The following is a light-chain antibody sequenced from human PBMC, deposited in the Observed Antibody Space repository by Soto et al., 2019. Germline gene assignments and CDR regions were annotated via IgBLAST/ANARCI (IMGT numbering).Light chain of an antibody. CDR1: QSISSW. CDR2: DAS. V-gene: IGKV1-5*01. CDR3: QQYDNLPLT. J-gene: IGKJ4*01. Sequence: DIQMTQSPSTLSASVGDRVTIPCRSSQSISSWVEWYQQKPGKAPKLLIYDASSLESGVPSRFSGSGSGTDFTFTISSLQPEDIATYYCQQYDNLPLTFGGGTKVDIK.